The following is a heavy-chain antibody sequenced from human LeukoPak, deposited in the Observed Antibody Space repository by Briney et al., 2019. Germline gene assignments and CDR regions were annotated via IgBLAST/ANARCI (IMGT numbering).Heavy chain of an antibody. CDR1: GGTFSSYA. D-gene: IGHD3-22*01. CDR2: IIPILGIA. CDR3: ARDYYYDSSGSWFDP. Sequence: SVKVSCKASGGTFSSYAISWVRQAPGQGLEWMGRIIPILGIANYAQKFQGRVTITADKSTSTAYMELSSLRSEDTAVCYCARDYYYDSSGSWFDPWGQGTLVTVSS. V-gene: IGHV1-69*04. J-gene: IGHJ5*02.